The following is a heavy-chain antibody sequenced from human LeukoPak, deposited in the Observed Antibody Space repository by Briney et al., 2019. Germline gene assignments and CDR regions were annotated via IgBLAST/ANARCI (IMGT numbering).Heavy chain of an antibody. CDR3: ARDNYGGIDY. Sequence: SGPGLVKPSETLSLTCTVSGGSVRSGSYYWTWIRQPPGKGLKWVGYIYYSGSTNYNPSLKSRVNISVDTSKNQSSLKLSSVTAADTAVYYCARDNYGGIDYWGQGTLVTVSS. CDR2: IYYSGST. D-gene: IGHD4-23*01. V-gene: IGHV4-61*01. J-gene: IGHJ4*02. CDR1: GGSVRSGSYY.